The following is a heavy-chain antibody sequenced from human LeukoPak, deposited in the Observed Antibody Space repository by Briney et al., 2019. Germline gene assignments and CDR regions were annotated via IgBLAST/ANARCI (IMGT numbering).Heavy chain of an antibody. Sequence: ASVKVSCKASGYTFTGYYMHWVRQAPGQGLEWMGWINPNSGGTNYAQKFQGRVTMTRDTSISTAYMELSRLRSGDTAVYYCARGTIEMATSYYFDYWGQGTLVTVSS. CDR3: ARGTIEMATSYYFDY. CDR1: GYTFTGYY. D-gene: IGHD5-24*01. CDR2: INPNSGGT. J-gene: IGHJ4*02. V-gene: IGHV1-2*02.